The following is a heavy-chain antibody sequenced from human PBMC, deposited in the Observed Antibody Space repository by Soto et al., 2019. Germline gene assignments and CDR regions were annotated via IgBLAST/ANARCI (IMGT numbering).Heavy chain of an antibody. J-gene: IGHJ5*02. Sequence: LRLSCAASGFTFSSYGMHWVRQAPGKGLEWVAVIWYDGSNKYYADSVKGRFTISRDNSKNTLYLQMNSLRAEDTAVYYCAREKQPAENWFDPWGQGTLVTVSS. CDR1: GFTFSSYG. V-gene: IGHV3-33*01. CDR3: AREKQPAENWFDP. CDR2: IWYDGSNK. D-gene: IGHD6-13*01.